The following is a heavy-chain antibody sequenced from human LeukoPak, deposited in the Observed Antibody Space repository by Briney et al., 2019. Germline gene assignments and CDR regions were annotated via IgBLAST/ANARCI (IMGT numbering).Heavy chain of an antibody. V-gene: IGHV4-39*01. CDR1: GDSISSSSYY. Sequence: SETLSLTCTVSGDSISSSSYYWGWIRQPPGKGLEWIGSIYYSGGTYYNPSLKSRVTISVDTSKNQFSLKLSSVTAADTAVYYCARRRDGYQFFDDWGQGTLVTVSS. CDR3: ARRRDGYQFFDD. CDR2: IYYSGGT. D-gene: IGHD5-24*01. J-gene: IGHJ4*02.